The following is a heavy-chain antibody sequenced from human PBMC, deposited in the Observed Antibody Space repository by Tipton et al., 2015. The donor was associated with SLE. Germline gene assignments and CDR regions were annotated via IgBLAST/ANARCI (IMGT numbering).Heavy chain of an antibody. V-gene: IGHV4-34*01. J-gene: IGHJ3*02. Sequence: TLSLTCAVYGGSFGGYYWSWIRQPPGKGLEWIGEINHSGSTNYNPSLKSRVAISVDTSKNQFSLKLSSVTAADTAVYFCARGHFDFWSSLNAFDIWGQGTMVTVSS. CDR3: ARGHFDFWSSLNAFDI. CDR1: GGSFGGYY. D-gene: IGHD3-3*01. CDR2: INHSGST.